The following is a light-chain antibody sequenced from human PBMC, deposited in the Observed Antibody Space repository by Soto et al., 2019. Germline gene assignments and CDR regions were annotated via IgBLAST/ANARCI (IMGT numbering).Light chain of an antibody. CDR2: RDD. CDR1: SSNIGENP. CDR3: AAWDDSLAAVV. V-gene: IGLV1-44*01. J-gene: IGLJ2*01. Sequence: QSVLTQPPSSSVAPGQRVTISCSGSSSNIGENPVNWYQPLPGTAPKVLINRDDQRPSGVPDRFAGSKSGTSASLAISGLKYEDESAYYCAAWDDSLAAVVFAGGTKLTVL.